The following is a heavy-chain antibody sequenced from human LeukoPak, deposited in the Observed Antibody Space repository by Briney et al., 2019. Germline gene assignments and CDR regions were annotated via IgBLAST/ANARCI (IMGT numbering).Heavy chain of an antibody. V-gene: IGHV1-69-2*01. CDR3: ATVGIKYQLLHDY. D-gene: IGHD2-2*01. Sequence: ASVKVSCTVSGYTFTDYYMHWVQQAPGKGLEWMGLVDPEDGETIYAEKFQGRVTITADTSTDTAYMELSSLRSEDTAVYYCATVGIKYQLLHDYWGQGTLVTVSS. J-gene: IGHJ4*02. CDR1: GYTFTDYY. CDR2: VDPEDGET.